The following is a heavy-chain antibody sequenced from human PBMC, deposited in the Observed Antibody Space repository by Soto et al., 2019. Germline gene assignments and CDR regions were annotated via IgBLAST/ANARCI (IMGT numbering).Heavy chain of an antibody. CDR1: GGYIRSYY. Sequence: PSVTKCVTSTVAGGYIRSYYWSWIRQPPGKGLEWIGYIYYSGSTNYNPSLKSRVTISVDTSKNQFSLKLSSVTAADTAVYYCARGGGKSYRNFDYWGQGTLVTVSS. V-gene: IGHV4-59*01. D-gene: IGHD3-16*02. J-gene: IGHJ4*02. CDR2: IYYSGST. CDR3: ARGGGKSYRNFDY.